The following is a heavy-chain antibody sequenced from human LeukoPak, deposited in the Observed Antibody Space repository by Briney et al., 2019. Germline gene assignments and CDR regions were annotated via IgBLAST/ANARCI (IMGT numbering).Heavy chain of an antibody. J-gene: IGHJ4*02. V-gene: IGHV3-23*01. Sequence: PGGSLRLSCAASGFTFSSYAMSWVRQAPGKGLEWVSAISGSGGSTYYADSVKGRFTISRDNSKNTLYLQMNSLRAEDTAVYYCAKDLWYSSGWYRGLGFDYWGQGTLVTVSS. CDR3: AKDLWYSSGWYRGLGFDY. CDR2: ISGSGGST. D-gene: IGHD6-19*01. CDR1: GFTFSSYA.